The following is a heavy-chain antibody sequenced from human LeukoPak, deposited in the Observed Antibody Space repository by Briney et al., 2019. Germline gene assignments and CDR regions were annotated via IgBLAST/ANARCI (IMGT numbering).Heavy chain of an antibody. Sequence: ASMKVSCKVSGYSLTELSIYWVRQAPGKGLEWGGGFDPEEGETIYAQKFQGRLTMTEDTSTDTAYMELSSLRSEDTAVYYCTTGGTGYYYVINYWGQGTLVTVSS. V-gene: IGHV1-24*01. CDR3: TTGGTGYYYVINY. CDR2: FDPEEGET. CDR1: GYSLTELS. J-gene: IGHJ4*02. D-gene: IGHD3-22*01.